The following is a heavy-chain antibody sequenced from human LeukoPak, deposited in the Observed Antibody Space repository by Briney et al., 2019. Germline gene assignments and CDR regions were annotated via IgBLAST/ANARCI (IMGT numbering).Heavy chain of an antibody. CDR1: GGTFSSYA. V-gene: IGHV1-69*06. CDR2: IIPIFGTA. J-gene: IGHJ4*02. CDR3: ARASLGIQLWLWGYFDY. Sequence: GSSVKVSCKASGGTFSSYAISWVRQAPGPGLEWMGGIIPIFGTANYAQKFQGRVTITADKSTSTAYMELSSLRSEDTAVYYCARASLGIQLWLWGYFDYWGQGTLVTVSS. D-gene: IGHD5-18*01.